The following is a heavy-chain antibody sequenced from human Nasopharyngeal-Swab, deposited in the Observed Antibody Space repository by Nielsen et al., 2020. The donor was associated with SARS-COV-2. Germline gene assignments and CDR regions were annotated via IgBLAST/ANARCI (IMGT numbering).Heavy chain of an antibody. V-gene: IGHV1-69*13. Sequence: SVKVSCKASGYTFTSYYMHWVRQAPGQGLEWMGGIIPIFGTANYAQKFQGRVTITADESTSTAYMELSSLRSEDTAVYYCARGYTPMVRGVITYYFDYWGQGTLVTVSS. CDR3: ARGYTPMVRGVITYYFDY. D-gene: IGHD3-10*01. J-gene: IGHJ4*02. CDR2: IIPIFGTA. CDR1: GYTFTSYY.